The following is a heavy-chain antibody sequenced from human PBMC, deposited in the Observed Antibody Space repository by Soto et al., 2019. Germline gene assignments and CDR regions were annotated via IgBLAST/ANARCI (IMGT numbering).Heavy chain of an antibody. CDR2: ISGSGGST. CDR3: AKELWFGELSDYYGMDV. J-gene: IGHJ6*02. Sequence: PGGSLRLSCAASGFTFSSYAMSWVRQAPGKGLEWVSAISGSGGSTYYADSVKGRFTISRDNSKNTLYLQMNSLRAEDTAVYYCAKELWFGELSDYYGMDVWGQGTTVTVSS. D-gene: IGHD3-10*01. CDR1: GFTFSSYA. V-gene: IGHV3-23*01.